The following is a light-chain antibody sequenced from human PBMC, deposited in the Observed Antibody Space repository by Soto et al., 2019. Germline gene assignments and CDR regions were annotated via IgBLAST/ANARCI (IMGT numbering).Light chain of an antibody. V-gene: IGLV4-60*02. CDR2: LEGSGSY. CDR3: ETWDSNTRV. Sequence: QSVLTQSSSASASLGSSVTLTCTLSSGHSSYIIAWHQQQPGKAPRYLMKLEGSGSYNKGSGVPDRFSGSSSGADRYLTISILPFEDEADYYCETWDSNTRVFGGGTKLTVL. J-gene: IGLJ3*02. CDR1: SGHSSYI.